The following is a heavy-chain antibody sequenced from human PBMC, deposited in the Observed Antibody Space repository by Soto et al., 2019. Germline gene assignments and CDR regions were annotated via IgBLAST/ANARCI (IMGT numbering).Heavy chain of an antibody. D-gene: IGHD5-12*01. V-gene: IGHV3-23*01. CDR3: AKRVGVILARICMDV. J-gene: IGHJ6*02. Sequence: GGSLRLSGAASGFTFSSYSMSWVRQAPGKGLEWVSAISGSGGSTYYADSVKGRFTISRDNSKNTLYLQMNSLRAEDTAVDSCAKRVGVILARICMDVWGQLTRLTV. CDR1: GFTFSSYS. CDR2: ISGSGGST.